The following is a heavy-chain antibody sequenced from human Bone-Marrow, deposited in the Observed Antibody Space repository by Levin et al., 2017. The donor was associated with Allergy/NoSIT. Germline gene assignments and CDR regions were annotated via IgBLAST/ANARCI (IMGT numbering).Heavy chain of an antibody. Sequence: KGSGPTLVKPTETLTLTCTVSGFSLDNVRMGVGWIRQPPGKALEWLGNIFSNDAKTYSTSLKTRLTISRDTSKSQVVLTMINVDPADTATYFCARIRITVAGWFDSWGQGTLVIVSS. CDR2: IFSNDAK. V-gene: IGHV2-26*01. D-gene: IGHD6-19*01. CDR1: GFSLDNVRMG. CDR3: ARIRITVAGWFDS. J-gene: IGHJ5*01.